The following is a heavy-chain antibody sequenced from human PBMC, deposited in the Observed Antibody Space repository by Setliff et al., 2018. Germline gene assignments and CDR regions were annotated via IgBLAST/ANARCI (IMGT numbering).Heavy chain of an antibody. CDR3: ARARSNGWEEPDY. Sequence: GESLTISCIVSGLTFRNFGMTWVRQAPGKGLEWLSKISGASSTIYYADSVKGRFTISRDNAQNSLYLQMNNLTAEDTAVYFCARARSNGWEEPDYWGQGTLVTVSS. CDR1: GLTFRNFG. CDR2: ISGASSTI. V-gene: IGHV3-48*01. D-gene: IGHD6-19*01. J-gene: IGHJ4*02.